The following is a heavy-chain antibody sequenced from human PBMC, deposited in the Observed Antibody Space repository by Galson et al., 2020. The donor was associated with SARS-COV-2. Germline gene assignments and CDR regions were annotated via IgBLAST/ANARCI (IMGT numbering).Heavy chain of an antibody. Sequence: ASVKVSCKASGYTFTSYGISWVRQAPGQGLEWMGWISAYNGNTNYAQKLQGRVTMTTDTSTSTAYMELRSLRSDDTAVYYCARGGSTLLWFGEPLMAWGQGTTVTVSS. CDR1: GYTFTSYG. J-gene: IGHJ6*02. CDR2: ISAYNGNT. D-gene: IGHD3-10*01. V-gene: IGHV1-18*01. CDR3: ARGGSTLLWFGEPLMA.